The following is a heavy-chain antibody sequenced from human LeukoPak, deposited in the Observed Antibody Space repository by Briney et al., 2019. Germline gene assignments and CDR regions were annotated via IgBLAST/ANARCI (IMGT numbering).Heavy chain of an antibody. D-gene: IGHD3-22*01. J-gene: IGHJ4*02. V-gene: IGHV3-21*01. CDR3: AREVSPTYYYDSSGYFPLGY. CDR1: GFTFSSYS. Sequence: GGSLRPSCAASGFTFSSYSMTWVRQAPGKGLEWVSSISSSSSYIYYADSVKGRFTISRDNAKNSLYLQMNSLRAEDTAVYYCAREVSPTYYYDSSGYFPLGYWGQGTLVTVSS. CDR2: ISSSSSYI.